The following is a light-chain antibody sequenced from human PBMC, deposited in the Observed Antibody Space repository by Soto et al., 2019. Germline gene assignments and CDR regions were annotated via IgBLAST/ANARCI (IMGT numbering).Light chain of an antibody. V-gene: IGKV3-20*01. J-gene: IGKJ2*01. CDR1: QSVRSSF. CDR3: QHYGISPYT. CDR2: GAS. Sequence: EIVVTQFPGTLSLSPGERATLSCRASQSVRSSFLAWYQQKPGQAPRLLIYGASSRATGIPDRFSGSGSGNFFTPTISRLAPEDFAVYYCQHYGISPYTFGPGTKLEIK.